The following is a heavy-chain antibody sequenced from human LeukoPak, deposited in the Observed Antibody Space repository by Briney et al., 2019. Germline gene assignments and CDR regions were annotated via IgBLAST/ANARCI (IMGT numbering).Heavy chain of an antibody. Sequence: PSETLSLTCTVSGGSISSSSYYWGWIRQPPRKGLEWIGSIYYSGSTYYNPSLKSRVTMSVDTSKNQFSLKLSSVTAADTAVYYCARDTYVYGSGNYRLDYWGQGTLVTVSS. J-gene: IGHJ4*02. V-gene: IGHV4-39*07. CDR1: GGSISSSSYY. CDR3: ARDTYVYGSGNYRLDY. CDR2: IYYSGST. D-gene: IGHD3-10*01.